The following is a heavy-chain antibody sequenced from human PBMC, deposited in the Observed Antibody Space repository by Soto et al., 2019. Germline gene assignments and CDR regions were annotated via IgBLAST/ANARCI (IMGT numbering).Heavy chain of an antibody. CDR1: GFTFSSYA. CDR3: AKGPRWQPSSPFDY. CDR2: ISGSGGST. J-gene: IGHJ4*02. Sequence: EVQLLESGGGLVQPGGSLRLSCAASGFTFSSYAMSWVRQAPGKGLEWVSAISGSGGSTYYADSVKGRFTISRDHSKNPLNPQTNSLRAEDTAVYSCAKGPRWQPSSPFDYWGQGTLSPSPQ. D-gene: IGHD6-6*01. V-gene: IGHV3-23*01.